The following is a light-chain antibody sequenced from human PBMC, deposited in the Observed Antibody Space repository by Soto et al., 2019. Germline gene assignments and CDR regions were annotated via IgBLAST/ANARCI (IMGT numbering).Light chain of an antibody. Sequence: QSVLTQPASVSGSPGQSITISCTGTSSDVGAYNYVSWYQQHPGKAPKLMIYDVNIQPSGVSNRFSGSKSGNTASLTISGLQAEDEADYYCTSWTTSTTMKFGGGTKVTVL. CDR1: SSDVGAYNY. V-gene: IGLV2-14*01. CDR3: TSWTTSTTMK. CDR2: DVN. J-gene: IGLJ2*01.